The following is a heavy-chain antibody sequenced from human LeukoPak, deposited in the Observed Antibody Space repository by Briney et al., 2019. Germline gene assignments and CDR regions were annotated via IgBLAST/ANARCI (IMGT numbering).Heavy chain of an antibody. V-gene: IGHV1-69*05. Sequence: ASVKVSCLASGGTFSHFPINWVRQAPAQGLAWMGRIIPTFGTANYAQKLQGRVTITTDESTSTAYMELSSLRSEDTAVYYCARSVSYYPQFDYWGQGTLVTVSS. D-gene: IGHD3-10*01. CDR2: IIPTFGTA. CDR1: GGTFSHFP. J-gene: IGHJ4*02. CDR3: ARSVSYYPQFDY.